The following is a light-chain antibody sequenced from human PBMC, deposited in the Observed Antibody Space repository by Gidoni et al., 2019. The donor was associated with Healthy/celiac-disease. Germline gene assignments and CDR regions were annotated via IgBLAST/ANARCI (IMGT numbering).Light chain of an antibody. Sequence: EIVMTHSPATLSVSPGVTATLSCRASQSVSSNLAWYQQKPGQAPRLLIYGASTRATGIPARFRGSGSGTEFTLTISRLQSEDFAVYYCQQYNKWPPLTFGGGTRVEIK. J-gene: IGKJ4*01. V-gene: IGKV3-15*01. CDR3: QQYNKWPPLT. CDR1: QSVSSN. CDR2: GAS.